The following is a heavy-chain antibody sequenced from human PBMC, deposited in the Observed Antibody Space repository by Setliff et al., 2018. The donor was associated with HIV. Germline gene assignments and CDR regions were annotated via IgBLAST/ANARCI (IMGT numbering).Heavy chain of an antibody. Sequence: ASVKVSCKASGYIFSTYGISWVRQAPGQGLEWMGWIGASNGNTHYAQKVQGRVTLTTDTSTNTAYMELRSLRSDDAAVYYCAKTTPQPHYYYYVDVWGKGTTVTV. D-gene: IGHD4-17*01. CDR1: GYIFSTYG. V-gene: IGHV1-18*01. CDR2: IGASNGNT. J-gene: IGHJ6*03. CDR3: AKTTPQPHYYYYVDV.